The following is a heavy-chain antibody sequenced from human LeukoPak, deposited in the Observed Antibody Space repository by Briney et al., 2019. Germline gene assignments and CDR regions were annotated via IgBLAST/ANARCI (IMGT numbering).Heavy chain of an antibody. Sequence: GGSLRLSCAASGFTFSSYAMSWVRQAPGKGLEWVSAISGSGGSTYYADSVKGRFTISRDNSKNTLYLQMNSLRAEDTAVYYCAKGLGGSGGYGYFQHWGQGTLVTVSS. V-gene: IGHV3-23*01. J-gene: IGHJ1*01. CDR3: AKGLGGSGGYGYFQH. CDR2: ISGSGGST. D-gene: IGHD3-10*01. CDR1: GFTFSSYA.